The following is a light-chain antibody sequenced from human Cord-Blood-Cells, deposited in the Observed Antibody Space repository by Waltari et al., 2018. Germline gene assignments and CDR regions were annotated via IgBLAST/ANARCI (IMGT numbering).Light chain of an antibody. Sequence: QLVLTQSPSASASLGASVKLTCPLSSGPSRYAIAWHQQQPEKGPRYLMKLNSDGSHSKGDGIPDRFSGSSSGAERYLTISSLQSEDEADYYCQTWGTGIWVFGGGTKLTVL. CDR2: LNSDGSH. CDR3: QTWGTGIWV. V-gene: IGLV4-69*01. J-gene: IGLJ3*02. CDR1: SGPSRYA.